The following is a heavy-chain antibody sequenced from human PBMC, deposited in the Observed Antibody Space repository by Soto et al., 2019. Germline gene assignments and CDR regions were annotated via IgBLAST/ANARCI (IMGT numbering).Heavy chain of an antibody. J-gene: IGHJ4*02. Sequence: TGGSLRLPCAASGFTFSSYEMNWVRQAPGKGLEWVSYISSSGSTIYYADSVKGRFTISRDNAKNSLYLQMNSLRAEDTAVYYCARAIVATADYWGQGTLVTVSS. CDR2: ISSSGSTI. CDR1: GFTFSSYE. CDR3: ARAIVATADY. D-gene: IGHD5-12*01. V-gene: IGHV3-48*03.